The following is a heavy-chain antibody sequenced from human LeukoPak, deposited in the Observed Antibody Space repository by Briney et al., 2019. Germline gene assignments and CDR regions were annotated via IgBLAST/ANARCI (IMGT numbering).Heavy chain of an antibody. D-gene: IGHD3-16*01. CDR2: IYYSGST. Sequence: SETLSLTCTVSGGSISSGGYYWSWIRQHPGKGLEWIGYIYYSGSTYYNPSLKSRVTISVDTSKNQFSLKLSSVTAADTAVYYCAREVITFGNWFDPWGQGTLVTVSS. CDR1: GGSISSGGYY. V-gene: IGHV4-31*03. J-gene: IGHJ5*02. CDR3: AREVITFGNWFDP.